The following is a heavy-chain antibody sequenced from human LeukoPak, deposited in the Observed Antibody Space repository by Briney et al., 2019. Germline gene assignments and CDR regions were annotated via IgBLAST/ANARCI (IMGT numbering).Heavy chain of an antibody. D-gene: IGHD3-3*01. CDR3: SKFSDFAFDI. Sequence: SETLSLTCTVSGGSISSYYWSLIRQPPGKGLEWIGYIYYSGSTNYNPSLKSRVTISVDTSKNQFSLKLSSVTAADTAVYYCSKFSDFAFDIWGQGTMVTVSS. CDR2: IYYSGST. J-gene: IGHJ3*02. CDR1: GGSISSYY. V-gene: IGHV4-59*01.